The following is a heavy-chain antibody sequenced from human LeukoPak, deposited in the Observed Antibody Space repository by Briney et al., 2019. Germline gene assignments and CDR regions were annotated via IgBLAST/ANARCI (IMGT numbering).Heavy chain of an antibody. D-gene: IGHD6-13*01. Sequence: SETLSLTCTVSGGSISSSSYYWGWIRQPPGKGLEWIGSIYYSGSTYYNPSLKSRVTISVDTSKNQFSLKLSSVTAADTAVYYCARVRSRRSSRAEYFQHWGQGTLVTVSS. V-gene: IGHV4-39*07. CDR2: IYYSGST. CDR1: GGSISSSSYY. CDR3: ARVRSRRSSRAEYFQH. J-gene: IGHJ1*01.